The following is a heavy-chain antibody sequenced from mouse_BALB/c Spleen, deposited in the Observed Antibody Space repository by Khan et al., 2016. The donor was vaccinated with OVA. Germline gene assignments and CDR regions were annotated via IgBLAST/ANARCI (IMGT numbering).Heavy chain of an antibody. CDR1: GFSLTGYG. Sequence: QVQLQQSGPGPVAPSQSLSITCTVSGFSLTGYGVNWVRQPPGKGMEWLGMIWGDGSTDYNSALKSRLIISKDNSKSQVFLKMNSLQNDDTARYYCARAYYANYREAMDYWGQGTSVTVSS. D-gene: IGHD2-10*01. CDR3: ARAYYANYREAMDY. J-gene: IGHJ4*01. V-gene: IGHV2-6-7*01. CDR2: IWGDGST.